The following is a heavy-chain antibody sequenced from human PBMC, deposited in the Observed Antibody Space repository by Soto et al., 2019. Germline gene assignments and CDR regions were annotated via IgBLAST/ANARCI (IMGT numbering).Heavy chain of an antibody. Sequence: SETLSLTCTVSGGSISSYYWSWIRQPPGKGLEWIGYIYYSGSTNYNPSLKSRVTISVDTSKNQFSLKLSSVTAADTAVYYCASHRDGYNSGYYYYYGMDVWGQGTTVTVSS. V-gene: IGHV4-59*01. CDR1: GGSISSYY. D-gene: IGHD5-12*01. CDR3: ASHRDGYNSGYYYYYGMDV. CDR2: IYYSGST. J-gene: IGHJ6*02.